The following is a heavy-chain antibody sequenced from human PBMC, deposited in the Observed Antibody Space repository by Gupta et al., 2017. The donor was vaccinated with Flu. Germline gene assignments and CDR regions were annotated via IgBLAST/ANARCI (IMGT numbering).Heavy chain of an antibody. V-gene: IGHV1-69*01. CDR3: ASGDCSGGSCYSVTENDYYYYYGMDV. CDR2: IIPIFGTA. D-gene: IGHD2-15*01. CDR1: GGTFCSYA. Sequence: VQLVQSGDEVKKPGSSVKVPCKAFGGTFCSYAISRVRQAPGHGLQWMGGIIPIFGTANYAHKFHGRVTITADESTSTAYMERSSLRSEDTAVYYCASGDCSGGSCYSVTENDYYYYYGMDVWGQGTTVTGAS. J-gene: IGHJ6*02.